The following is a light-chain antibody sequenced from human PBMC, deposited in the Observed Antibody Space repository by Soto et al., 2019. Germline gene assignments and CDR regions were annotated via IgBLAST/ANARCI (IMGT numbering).Light chain of an antibody. CDR3: QQSYSTPHT. V-gene: IGKV1-5*01. J-gene: IGKJ5*01. CDR2: DAS. CDR1: QSISSW. Sequence: DIQMTQSPSTLSASVGDRVTITCRASQSISSWLAWYQQKPGKAPKLLIYDASSLESGVPSRFSGSGSGTDFTLTISSLQPEDFATYYCQQSYSTPHTFGQGTRLEIK.